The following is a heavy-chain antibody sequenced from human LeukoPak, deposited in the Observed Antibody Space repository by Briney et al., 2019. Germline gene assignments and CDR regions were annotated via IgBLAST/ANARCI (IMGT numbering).Heavy chain of an antibody. D-gene: IGHD3-9*01. CDR2: ISGSGGST. CDR3: AKDLLRYFDWLVGAFDI. J-gene: IGHJ3*02. CDR1: GFTLSSYA. Sequence: PGGSLRLSCAASGFTLSSYAMSWVRQAPGKGLEWVSAISGSGGSTYYADSVKGRFTISRDNSKNTLYLQMNSLRAEDTAVYYCAKDLLRYFDWLVGAFDIWGQGTMVTVSS. V-gene: IGHV3-23*01.